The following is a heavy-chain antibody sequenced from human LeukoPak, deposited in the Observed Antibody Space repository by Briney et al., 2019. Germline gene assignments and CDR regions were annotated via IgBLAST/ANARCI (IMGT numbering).Heavy chain of an antibody. CDR3: ARVPHCSTSTCPNGWFGP. V-gene: IGHV1-18*04. Sequence: ASVRVSCKASGYTFTTYSITWVRQAPGQRLDWMGWISAYNGKTNYAQNFQGRVTMTTDTSTSTAYMELRSLRSDDTAVYYCARVPHCSTSTCPNGWFGPWGQGTLVTVSS. J-gene: IGHJ5*02. D-gene: IGHD2-2*01. CDR2: ISAYNGKT. CDR1: GYTFTTYS.